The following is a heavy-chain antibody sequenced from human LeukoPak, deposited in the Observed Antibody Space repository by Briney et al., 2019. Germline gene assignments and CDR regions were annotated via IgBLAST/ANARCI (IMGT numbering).Heavy chain of an antibody. V-gene: IGHV3-73*01. D-gene: IGHD3-22*01. J-gene: IGHJ3*02. Sequence: GGSLKLSCAASGFTFSGSAMHWVRQASGKGLEWVGRIRSKANTYATAYAASVKGRFTISRDDSKNTLYLQMNSLKTEDTAVYYCTTSYDSSGYWDDAFDIWGQGTMVTVSS. CDR3: TTSYDSSGYWDDAFDI. CDR2: IRSKANTYAT. CDR1: GFTFSGSA.